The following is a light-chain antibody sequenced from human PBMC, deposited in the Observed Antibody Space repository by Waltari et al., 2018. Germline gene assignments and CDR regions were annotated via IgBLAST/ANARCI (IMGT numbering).Light chain of an antibody. CDR1: TNDLGSYNY. CDR3: CSYAGSYTWV. J-gene: IGLJ3*02. V-gene: IGLV2-11*01. CDR2: DVT. Sequence: SALTQPRSVSGSPGQSVTISCTGTTNDLGSYNYVSWYQQHPVKAPKLIILDVTNRPSGVPYRLSGSKSGNTASLTSSVLRAEDEAEYYCCSYAGSYTWVFGGGTKLTVV.